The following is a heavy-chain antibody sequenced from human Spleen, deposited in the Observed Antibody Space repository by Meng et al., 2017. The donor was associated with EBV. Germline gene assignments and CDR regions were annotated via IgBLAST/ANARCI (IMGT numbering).Heavy chain of an antibody. CDR1: GGSVSSGSYY. D-gene: IGHD4-17*01. Sequence: QVQPPESGPGLVKPLETLSLTCTVAGGSVSSGSYYWGWIRQPPGKGLEWIGYISYSGSTNYNPSLKSRVTISVDTSKNQFSLKLSSVTAADTAVYYCARDNGDYVSDPWGQGTLLTVSS. V-gene: IGHV4-61*01. J-gene: IGHJ5*02. CDR2: ISYSGST. CDR3: ARDNGDYVSDP.